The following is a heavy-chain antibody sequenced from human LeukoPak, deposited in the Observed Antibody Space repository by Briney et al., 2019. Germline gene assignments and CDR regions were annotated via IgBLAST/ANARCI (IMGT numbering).Heavy chain of an antibody. V-gene: IGHV4-61*02. CDR2: IYTSGST. D-gene: IGHD3-10*01. CDR1: GGSISSSSYY. J-gene: IGHJ5*02. Sequence: SETLSLTCTVSGGSISSSSYYWSWIRQPAGKGLEWIGRIYTSGSTNYNPSLKSRVTMSVDTSKNQFSLKLSSVTAADTAVYYCARGSAGLLDWFDPWGQGTLVTVSS. CDR3: ARGSAGLLDWFDP.